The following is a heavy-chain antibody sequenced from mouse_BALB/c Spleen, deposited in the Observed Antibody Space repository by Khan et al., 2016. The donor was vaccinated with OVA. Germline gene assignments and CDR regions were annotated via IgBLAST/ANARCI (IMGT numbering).Heavy chain of an antibody. CDR1: GYSITSDYA. CDR3: ARCGSPYNYAMGY. J-gene: IGHJ4*01. D-gene: IGHD1-1*02. Sequence: EVQLQESGPGLVNPSQSLSLTCTVTGYSITSDYAWNWIRQFPGNKLEWMGYINYSGSTNYNPALKSRISITRDTSKNQFFLQLNSVTTEDTATFYCARCGSPYNYAMGYWGQRNSSTVSS. V-gene: IGHV3-2*02. CDR2: INYSGST.